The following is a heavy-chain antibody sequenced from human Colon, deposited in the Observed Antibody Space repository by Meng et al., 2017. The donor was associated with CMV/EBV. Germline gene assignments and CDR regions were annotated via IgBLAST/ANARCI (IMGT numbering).Heavy chain of an antibody. CDR1: CASITSYY. CDR2: VYISGNT. V-gene: IGHV4-4*07. D-gene: IGHD3-10*01. CDR3: ARDSNLSGLAY. J-gene: IGHJ4*02. Sequence: GHPGDSGHGLVKPSQTLSLTCTVSCASITSYYWSWIRQPAGKGLEWIGRVYISGNTNYNPSLKSRVTMSIDTSKNQLSLNIRSVTAADTAVYYCARDSNLSGLAYWGQGTLVTVSS.